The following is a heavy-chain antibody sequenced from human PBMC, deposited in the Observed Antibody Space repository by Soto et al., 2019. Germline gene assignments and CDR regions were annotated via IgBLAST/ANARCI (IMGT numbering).Heavy chain of an antibody. Sequence: SETLSLTCTVSGASITGTSYWSWIRQPAGKGLEWIGRFSLSGTTNYNPSLRSRVTMSADVSKNQFSLRLTSVTAADTALYYCARGMTPPGAPAWYYFDAWGQGTLVTVSS. CDR3: ARGMTPPGAPAWYYFDA. V-gene: IGHV4-4*07. CDR1: GASITGTSY. CDR2: FSLSGTT. J-gene: IGHJ4*02. D-gene: IGHD2-8*02.